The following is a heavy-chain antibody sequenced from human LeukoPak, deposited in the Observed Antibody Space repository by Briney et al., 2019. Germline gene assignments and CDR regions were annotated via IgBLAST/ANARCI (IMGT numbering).Heavy chain of an antibody. CDR2: INSRSTTL. CDR3: ARGTYSSGWLEFSDFDF. D-gene: IGHD6-19*01. V-gene: IGHV3-69-1*01. J-gene: IGHJ4*02. CDR1: EFKFSDHY. Sequence: PGGSQRLSCAASEFKFSDHYIDWVRQAPGKGLEWVSYINSRSTTLYYADSVKGRFTVSRDNAKNSLYLQMNSLRVEDTAVYYCARGTYSSGWLEFSDFDFWGQGTLVTVSS.